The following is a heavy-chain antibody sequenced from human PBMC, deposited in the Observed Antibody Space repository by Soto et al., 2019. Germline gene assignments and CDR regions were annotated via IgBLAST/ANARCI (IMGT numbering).Heavy chain of an antibody. CDR1: GFTFSSYA. D-gene: IGHD6-13*01. Sequence: QVQLVESGGGVVQPGRSLRLSCAASGFTFSSYAMHWVRQAPGKGLEWVAVISYDGSNKYYADSVKGRFTSSRDNSKNTLYLQMNSLRAEDTAVYYCARDLVRSWSSMYFDYWGQGTLVTVSS. CDR2: ISYDGSNK. V-gene: IGHV3-30-3*01. CDR3: ARDLVRSWSSMYFDY. J-gene: IGHJ4*02.